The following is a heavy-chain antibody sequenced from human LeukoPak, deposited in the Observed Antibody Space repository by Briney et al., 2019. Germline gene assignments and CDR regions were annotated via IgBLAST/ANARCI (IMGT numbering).Heavy chain of an antibody. D-gene: IGHD5-18*01. CDR2: IYPGDSDT. CDR3: ARRGEAMDPFDY. CDR1: GYSFTSNW. Sequence: GGSLKISCKASGYSFTSNWIGWVRQMPGKGLEWMGIIYPGDSDTRYSPSFQGQVTISADKSINTAYLQWSGLKASDTAIYYCARRGEAMDPFDYWGQGTLVTVSS. J-gene: IGHJ4*02. V-gene: IGHV5-51*01.